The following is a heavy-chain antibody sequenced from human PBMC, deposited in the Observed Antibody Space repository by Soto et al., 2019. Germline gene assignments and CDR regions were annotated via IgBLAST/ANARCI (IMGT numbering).Heavy chain of an antibody. V-gene: IGHV4-59*01. J-gene: IGHJ5*02. CDR2: IYYSGST. D-gene: IGHD6-13*01. CDR1: GGSISSYY. Sequence: PSETLSLTCTVPGGSISSYYWSWIRQPPGKGLEWIGYIYYSGSTNYNPSLKSRVTISVDTSKNQFSLKLSSVTAADTAVYYCARGPAQQLVPWFDPWGQGTLVTSPQ. CDR3: ARGPAQQLVPWFDP.